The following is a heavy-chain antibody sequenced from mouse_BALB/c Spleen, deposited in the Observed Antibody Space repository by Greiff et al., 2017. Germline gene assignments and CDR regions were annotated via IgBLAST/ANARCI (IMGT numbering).Heavy chain of an antibody. CDR2: IWWNDNK. D-gene: IGHD1-1*01. V-gene: IGHV8-11*01. J-gene: IGHJ4*01. CDR1: GFSLSTYGIG. CDR3: ARIADGNYAMDY. Sequence: QVTLKVSCPGILQPSQTLSLTCSFSGFSLSTYGIGVGWIRQPSGKGLEWLAHIWWNDNKYYNTVLKSRLTISKDTSNNQVFLKIASVDTADTATYYCARIADGNYAMDYWGQGTSVTVSS.